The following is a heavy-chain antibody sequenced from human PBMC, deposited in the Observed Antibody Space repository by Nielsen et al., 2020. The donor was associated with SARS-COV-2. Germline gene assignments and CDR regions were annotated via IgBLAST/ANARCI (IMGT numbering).Heavy chain of an antibody. CDR2: IYYSGST. V-gene: IGHV4-59*01. CDR1: GGSISSYY. CDR3: ARGGIVGAAAWLDAFDI. Sequence: SETLSLTCTVSGGSISSYYWSWIRQPPGKGLEWIGYIYYSGSTNYNPSLKSRVTISVDTSKNQFPLKLSSVTAADTAVYYCARGGIVGAAAWLDAFDIWGQGTMVTVSS. D-gene: IGHD1-26*01. J-gene: IGHJ3*02.